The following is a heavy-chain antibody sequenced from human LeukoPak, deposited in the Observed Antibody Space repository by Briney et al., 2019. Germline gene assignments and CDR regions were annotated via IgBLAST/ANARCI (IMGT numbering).Heavy chain of an antibody. Sequence: PGGSLRLSCAASGFTFSIYAMSWVRQAPGKGLEWIGEINHSGSTNYNPSLKSRVTISVDTSKNQFSLKLSSVTAADTAVYYCARGRPPYYDLRWGFDPWGQGTLVTVSS. V-gene: IGHV4-34*01. J-gene: IGHJ5*02. CDR1: GFTFSIYA. CDR2: INHSGST. D-gene: IGHD3-3*01. CDR3: ARGRPPYYDLRWGFDP.